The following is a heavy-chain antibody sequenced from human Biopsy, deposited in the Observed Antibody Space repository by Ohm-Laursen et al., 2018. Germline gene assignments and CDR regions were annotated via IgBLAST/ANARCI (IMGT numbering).Heavy chain of an antibody. CDR1: GFTFTNAW. V-gene: IGHV3-15*01. CDR3: TTEVGITYYYYYGMDV. CDR2: IKGKTDGGAT. Sequence: GSLRLSCTASGFTFTNAWMSWVRQAPGKGPEWVGLIKGKTDGGATDYAAPVKGRFTISRDDSKNTLYLQMNSLKTEDTAVYYCTTEVGITYYYYYGMDVWGQGTTVTVSS. D-gene: IGHD1-14*01. J-gene: IGHJ6*01.